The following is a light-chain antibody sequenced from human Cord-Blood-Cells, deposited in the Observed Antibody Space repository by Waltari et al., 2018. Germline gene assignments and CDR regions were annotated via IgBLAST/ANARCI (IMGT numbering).Light chain of an antibody. V-gene: IGLV2-11*01. CDR2: DAS. Sequence: QSALTQPRSVSGSPGQSVTISCTGTSSYVGGYNYVSWYHQHPGKAPKLMIYDASKRPSGVPDRFSGSKSGNTASLTISGLQAEDEADYYCCSYAGSYTLYVFGTGTKVTVL. CDR1: SSYVGGYNY. CDR3: CSYAGSYTLYV. J-gene: IGLJ1*01.